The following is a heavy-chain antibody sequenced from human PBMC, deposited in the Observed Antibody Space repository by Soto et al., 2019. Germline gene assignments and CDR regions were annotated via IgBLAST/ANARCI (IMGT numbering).Heavy chain of an antibody. CDR3: ARDLAEGTYYHSFDK. CDR1: GYIFKNYW. D-gene: IGHD3-16*01. V-gene: IGHV5-10-1*01. J-gene: IGHJ4*02. CDR2: IDPKDSTT. Sequence: PGESLKISCEATGYIFKNYWITWLRQLPWKGLEWMGRIDPKDSTTIYSPSFQGRVTISADKSTSTASMQWSSLGASDTATYYCARDLAEGTYYHSFDKSGQGTMVTVSA.